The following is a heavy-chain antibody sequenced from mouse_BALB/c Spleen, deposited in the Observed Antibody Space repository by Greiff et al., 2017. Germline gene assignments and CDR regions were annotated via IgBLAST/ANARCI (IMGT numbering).Heavy chain of an antibody. CDR1: GFNIIDTY. V-gene: IGHV14-3*02. J-gene: IGHJ2*01. D-gene: IGHD4-1*01. Sequence: VQLQQSGAELVKPGASVKLSCPASGFNIIDTYMHWVKPRPEQGLEWIGRIDTANGNTKYDPKFQGKATIAADTSSNTAYLQLSSLTSEDTAVYYCARKDWDYGGKGTTLTVAS. CDR3: ARKDWDY. CDR2: IDTANGNT.